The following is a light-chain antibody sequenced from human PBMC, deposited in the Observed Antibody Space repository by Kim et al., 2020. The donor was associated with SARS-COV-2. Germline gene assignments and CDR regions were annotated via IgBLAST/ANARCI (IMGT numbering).Light chain of an antibody. CDR3: QQYNEWPLT. Sequence: EIVMTQSPATLSVSPGERATLSCRASQSVRSNLAWYQQKPGQAPRLLIYSTSTRATGIPARFSGSGSGTEFTLTISSLQSEDFAVYYCQQYNEWPLTFGGGTKVDIK. CDR1: QSVRSN. J-gene: IGKJ4*01. V-gene: IGKV3-15*01. CDR2: STS.